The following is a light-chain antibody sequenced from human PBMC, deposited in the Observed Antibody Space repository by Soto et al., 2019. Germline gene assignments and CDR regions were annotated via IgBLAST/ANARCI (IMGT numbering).Light chain of an antibody. CDR1: HDISNS. J-gene: IGKJ3*01. Sequence: DIQMIQSPSSLSASVGDRVTITCRASHDISNSLAWYQQKPGQVPKLVIFAASTLQSGVPSRFSGSGSGTDFTLTINSLQPEDVATYYCQKYNGAPPLFTFGPGTKVDIK. V-gene: IGKV1-27*01. CDR2: AAS. CDR3: QKYNGAPPLFT.